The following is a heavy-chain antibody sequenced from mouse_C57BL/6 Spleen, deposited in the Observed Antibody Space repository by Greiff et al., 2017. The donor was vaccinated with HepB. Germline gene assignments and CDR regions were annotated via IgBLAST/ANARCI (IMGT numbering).Heavy chain of an antibody. J-gene: IGHJ2*01. CDR3: ARKGELPNFDY. V-gene: IGHV1-50*01. CDR1: GYTFTSYW. Sequence: QVQLQQPGAELVKPGASVKLSCKASGYTFTSYWMQWVKQRPGQGLEWIGEIDPSDSYTNYNQKFKGKATLTVDTSSSTAYMQLSSLTSEDSAVYYCARKGELPNFDYRGQGTTLAVSS. CDR2: IDPSDSYT. D-gene: IGHD2-1*01.